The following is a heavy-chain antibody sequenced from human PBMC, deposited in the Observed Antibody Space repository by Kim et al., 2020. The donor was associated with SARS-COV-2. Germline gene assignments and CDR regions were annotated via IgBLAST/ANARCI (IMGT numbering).Heavy chain of an antibody. CDR3: AKQGLDV. CDR1: GFTFSNYN. J-gene: IGHJ6*02. V-gene: IGHV3-23*01. Sequence: GGSLRLSCAASGFTFSNYNMDWVRQAPGKGLEWVSTISGSGGSTYYADSVKGRFTISRDNSKNTVYLQMNGLRAEDTAVYYCAKQGLDVGGQGTTVTVSS. CDR2: ISGSGGST.